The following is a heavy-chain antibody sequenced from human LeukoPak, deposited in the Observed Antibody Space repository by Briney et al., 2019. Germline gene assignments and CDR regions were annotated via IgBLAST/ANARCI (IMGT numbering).Heavy chain of an antibody. CDR3: ARRDSSGWYLDY. Sequence: GASVKVSCKASGYTFTSYYMHWVRQAPGQGREWMGIINPSGGSTSYAQKFQGRVTMTRDMSTSTVYMELSSLRSEDTAVYYCARRDSSGWYLDYWGQGTLVTVSS. D-gene: IGHD6-19*01. V-gene: IGHV1-46*01. CDR1: GYTFTSYY. CDR2: INPSGGST. J-gene: IGHJ4*02.